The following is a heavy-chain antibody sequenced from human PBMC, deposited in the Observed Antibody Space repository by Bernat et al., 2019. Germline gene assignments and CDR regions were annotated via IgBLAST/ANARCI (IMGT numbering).Heavy chain of an antibody. D-gene: IGHD3-9*01. CDR1: AGSISSSSYY. CDR2: IYYSGST. Sequence: QLQLQESGPGLVKPSETLSLTCTVSAGSISSSSYYWGWIRQPPGQGLEWIGSIYYSGSTYYNPSLKSRVTISVDTSKNQFSLKLSSVTAADTAVYYCARPGGYYDILTGYYGGWFDPWGQGTLVTVSS. V-gene: IGHV4-39*01. J-gene: IGHJ5*02. CDR3: ARPGGYYDILTGYYGGWFDP.